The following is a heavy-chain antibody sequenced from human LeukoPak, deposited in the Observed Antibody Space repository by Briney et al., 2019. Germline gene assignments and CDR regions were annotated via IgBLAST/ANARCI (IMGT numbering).Heavy chain of an antibody. J-gene: IGHJ4*02. CDR3: AIDLGYSGSPIGY. D-gene: IGHD1-26*01. CDR2: IKPDGSVG. CDR1: GFTFSSYW. V-gene: IGHV3-7*01. Sequence: GGSLRLSCAASGFTFSSYWMTWVRQAPGKGLEWVANIKPDGSVGYYVDSVGGRFIISRDNAGNSLYLQMNSLRAGDTAVYYCAIDLGYSGSPIGYSGQGTLVTVSS.